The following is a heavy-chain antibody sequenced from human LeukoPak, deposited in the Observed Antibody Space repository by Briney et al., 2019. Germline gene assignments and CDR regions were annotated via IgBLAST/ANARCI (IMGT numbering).Heavy chain of an antibody. CDR2: ENEDGSEQ. Sequence: GGSLRLSCEASGYTFTNYWMTWFRQAPGKGLEWVANENEDGSEQNYLDSVKGRFTISRDNAKNSVYLQMNNLRVEETAVYYCARGRGWIDPWGQGTLVTVSS. J-gene: IGHJ5*02. CDR1: GYTFTNYW. D-gene: IGHD5-24*01. CDR3: ARGRGWIDP. V-gene: IGHV3-7*01.